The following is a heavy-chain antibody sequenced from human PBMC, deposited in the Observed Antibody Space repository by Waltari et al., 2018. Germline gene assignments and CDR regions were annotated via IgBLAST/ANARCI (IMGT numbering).Heavy chain of an antibody. D-gene: IGHD2-15*01. CDR2: IIPIFGTA. V-gene: IGHV1-69*05. Sequence: QVQLVQSGAEVKKPGSSVKVSCKASGGTFSSYAISWVRQAPGQGLELMGGIIPIFGTANYAQKFQGRVTITTDEATSTAYMELSSLRSEDTAVYYCAREKGCSGGSCYPYEAFDIWGQGTMVTVSS. J-gene: IGHJ3*02. CDR1: GGTFSSYA. CDR3: AREKGCSGGSCYPYEAFDI.